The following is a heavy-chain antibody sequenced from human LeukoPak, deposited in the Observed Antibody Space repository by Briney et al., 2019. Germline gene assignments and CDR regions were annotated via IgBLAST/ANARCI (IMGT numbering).Heavy chain of an antibody. Sequence: GGSLRLSCVASGFTFTSYWMSWVRQAPGKGLEWVANIKQDGSEKYYLDSLEGRFTISRDNSKNTLYLQMNSLRAEDTAVYYCARELRITMIVVVREAFDIWGQGTMVTVSS. CDR2: IKQDGSEK. D-gene: IGHD3-22*01. V-gene: IGHV3-7*01. CDR3: ARELRITMIVVVREAFDI. J-gene: IGHJ3*02. CDR1: GFTFTSYW.